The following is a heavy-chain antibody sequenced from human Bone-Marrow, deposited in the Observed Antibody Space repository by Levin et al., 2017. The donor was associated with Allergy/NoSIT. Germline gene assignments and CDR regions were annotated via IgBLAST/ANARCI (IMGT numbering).Heavy chain of an antibody. Sequence: GESLKISCAASGFTFSSYAMSWVRQAPGKGLEWVSAISGSGGSTYYADSVKGRFTISRDNSKNTLYLQMNSLRAEDTAVYYCAKVGDVFQTTYFDYWGQGTLVTVSS. V-gene: IGHV3-23*01. CDR2: ISGSGGST. J-gene: IGHJ4*02. CDR1: GFTFSSYA. D-gene: IGHD1-7*01. CDR3: AKVGDVFQTTYFDY.